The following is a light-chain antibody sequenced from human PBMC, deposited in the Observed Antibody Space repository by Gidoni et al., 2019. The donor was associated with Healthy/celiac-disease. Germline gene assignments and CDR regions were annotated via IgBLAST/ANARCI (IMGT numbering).Light chain of an antibody. Sequence: DIQLTQSPSFLSASVGDRVTITCRASQGISSYLAWYQQKPEKATKLLIYAASTLQSGVPSRFSGSGSGTEFTLTISSLQPEDFATYYCQQLNSYPYTFGQGTKLEIK. V-gene: IGKV1-9*01. CDR1: QGISSY. CDR3: QQLNSYPYT. J-gene: IGKJ2*01. CDR2: AAS.